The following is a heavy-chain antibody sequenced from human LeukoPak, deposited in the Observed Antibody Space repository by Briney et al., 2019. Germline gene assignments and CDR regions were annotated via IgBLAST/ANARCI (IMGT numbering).Heavy chain of an antibody. CDR1: GYTFTGYY. D-gene: IGHD2-15*01. J-gene: IGHJ4*02. CDR3: AKESGVGTSYSIS. Sequence: ASVKVSCKASGYTFTGYYMHWVRQATGQGLEWMGWMNPNSGNTGYAQKFQGRVTMTRNTSISTAYMELSSLRSDDTAVYYCAKESGVGTSYSISWGQGTLVTVSS. CDR2: MNPNSGNT. V-gene: IGHV1-8*02.